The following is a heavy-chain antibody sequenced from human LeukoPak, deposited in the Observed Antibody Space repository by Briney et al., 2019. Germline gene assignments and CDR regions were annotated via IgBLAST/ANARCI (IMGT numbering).Heavy chain of an antibody. Sequence: GGSLRLSCIASGFDFNNYNLNWVRQAQGKGLEWVASMSTTGKYIYYADSVKGRFTISRDNAKNSQFLQMDSMRVEDTAVYYCARVAMTSGGDRGYFYFYYMDIWGKGTMVTVSS. CDR3: ARVAMTSGGDRGYFYFYYMDI. CDR1: GFDFNNYN. J-gene: IGHJ6*03. CDR2: MSTTGKYI. D-gene: IGHD3-10*01. V-gene: IGHV3-21*01.